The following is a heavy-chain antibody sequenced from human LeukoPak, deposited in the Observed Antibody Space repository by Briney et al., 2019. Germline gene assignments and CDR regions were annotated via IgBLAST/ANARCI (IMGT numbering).Heavy chain of an antibody. Sequence: ASVKVSCKASGYSFTTYAMSWVRQAPGQGLEWMGWINTNTGNPTYAQGFTGRFVFSLDTSVSTAYLQISSLKAEDTALYYCARVTGYCSSTSCYPHYWGQGTLVTVSS. D-gene: IGHD2-2*01. CDR3: ARVTGYCSSTSCYPHY. CDR1: GYSFTTYA. V-gene: IGHV7-4-1*02. J-gene: IGHJ4*02. CDR2: INTNTGNP.